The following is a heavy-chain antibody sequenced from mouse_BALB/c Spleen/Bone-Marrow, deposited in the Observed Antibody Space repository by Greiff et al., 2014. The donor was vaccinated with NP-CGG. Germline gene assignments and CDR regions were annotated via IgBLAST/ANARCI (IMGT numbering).Heavy chain of an antibody. J-gene: IGHJ4*01. Sequence: QSGAELAKPGASVKLSCTASGFNFNDSSMHWVKQRPEQGLEWIGCIDPANGFTYYDPKFKDKATLTADKSSNADYLQLSSLTSEDSAVYYCARFYGNYGALAYWGQGTSVTVSA. V-gene: IGHV14-3*02. CDR1: GFNFNDSS. CDR3: ARFYGNYGALAY. CDR2: IDPANGFT. D-gene: IGHD1-1*01.